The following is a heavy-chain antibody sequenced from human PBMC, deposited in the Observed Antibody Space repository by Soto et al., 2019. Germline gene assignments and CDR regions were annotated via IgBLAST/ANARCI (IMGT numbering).Heavy chain of an antibody. D-gene: IGHD3-22*01. J-gene: IGHJ5*02. Sequence: PSETLSLTCAVDGGSFSGYYWSWIRQPPGKGLEWIGEINHSGSTNYNPSLKSRVTISVDTSKNQFSLKLSSVTAADTAVYYCARGFDYDSAFDPWGQGTLVTVSS. CDR1: GGSFSGYY. CDR2: INHSGST. V-gene: IGHV4-34*01. CDR3: ARGFDYDSAFDP.